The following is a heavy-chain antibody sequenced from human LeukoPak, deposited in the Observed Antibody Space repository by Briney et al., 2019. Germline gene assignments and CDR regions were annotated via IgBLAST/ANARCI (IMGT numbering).Heavy chain of an antibody. CDR3: ARGSGAPTPFPLDF. CDR2: IYPSGST. J-gene: IGHJ4*01. D-gene: IGHD3-10*01. CDR1: GASIGSFY. Sequence: SETLSLTCTASGASIGSFYWTWIRQPPGERLEWIGYIYPSGSTNYNPSLKSRVTISADTSKNQFSLSLNSMTAADTAVYYCARGSGAPTPFPLDFWGPGLLVTVSS. V-gene: IGHV4-4*09.